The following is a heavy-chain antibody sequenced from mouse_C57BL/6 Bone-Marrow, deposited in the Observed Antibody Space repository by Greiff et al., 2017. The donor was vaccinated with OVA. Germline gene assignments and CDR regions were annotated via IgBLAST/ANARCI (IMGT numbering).Heavy chain of an antibody. D-gene: IGHD1-1*01. V-gene: IGHV1-85*01. CDR3: ARLFITTEVATGGY. J-gene: IGHJ2*01. CDR2: SYPRDGST. Sequence: VKLMESGPELVKPGASVKLSCKASGYTFTSYDINWVKQRPGQGLEWIGWSYPRDGSTKYNEKFKGKATLTVDTSSSTAYMELHSLTSEDSAVYFCARLFITTEVATGGYWGQGTTLTVSS. CDR1: GYTFTSYD.